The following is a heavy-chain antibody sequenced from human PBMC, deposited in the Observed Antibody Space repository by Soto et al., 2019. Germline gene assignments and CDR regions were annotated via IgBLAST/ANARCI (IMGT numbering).Heavy chain of an antibody. CDR1: GYTFTSYA. CDR2: INAGNGNT. D-gene: IGHD3-9*01. V-gene: IGHV1-3*01. Sequence: ASVKVSCKASGYTFTSYAMHWVRQAPGERLEWMGWINAGNGNTKYSQKFQGRVTITRDTSASTAYMELSSLRSEDTAVYYCAGGLRFFDSVFEQWGQGTLVTVSS. CDR3: AGGLRFFDSVFEQ. J-gene: IGHJ4*02.